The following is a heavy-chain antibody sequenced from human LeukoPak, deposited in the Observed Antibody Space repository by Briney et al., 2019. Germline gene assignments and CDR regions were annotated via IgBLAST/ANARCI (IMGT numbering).Heavy chain of an antibody. V-gene: IGHV3-23*01. J-gene: IGHJ4*02. Sequence: GGSLRLSCAASGFTFSSYGMSWVRQAPGKGLEWVSAISGSGGFTYYADSVKGRFTISRDNSKNTLYLQMNSLRAEDTAVYYCARASSPFDYWGQGTLVTVSS. CDR1: GFTFSSYG. CDR3: ARASSPFDY. D-gene: IGHD2-2*01. CDR2: ISGSGGFT.